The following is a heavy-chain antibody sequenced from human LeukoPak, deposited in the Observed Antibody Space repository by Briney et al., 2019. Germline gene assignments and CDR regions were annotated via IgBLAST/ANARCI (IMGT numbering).Heavy chain of an antibody. CDR1: GGSISSGGYY. V-gene: IGHV4-31*03. CDR2: IYYSGST. J-gene: IGHJ5*02. CDR3: ARDRRGFGELPGNWFDP. D-gene: IGHD3-10*01. Sequence: SETLSLTCTVSGGSISSGGYYWSWIRQHPGKGLEWIGYIYYSGSTYYNPSLKSRVTISVDTSKNQFSLKLRSVTAADTAVYYCARDRRGFGELPGNWFDPWGQGTLVTVSS.